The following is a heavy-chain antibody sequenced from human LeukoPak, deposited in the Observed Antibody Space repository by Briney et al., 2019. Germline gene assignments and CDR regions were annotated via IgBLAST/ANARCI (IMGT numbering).Heavy chain of an antibody. CDR2: IYYTGST. D-gene: IGHD2-2*01. V-gene: IGHV4-34*01. J-gene: IGHJ4*02. CDR1: GGSFSGYY. Sequence: SETLSLTCAVYGGSFSGYYWSWIRQPPGKGLEWIGSIYYTGSTYNNTSLKSRVTISVDTSKNQFSLRLSSVTAADTAVYYCARAPAALYSDSWGQGTLVTVSS. CDR3: ARAPAALYSDS.